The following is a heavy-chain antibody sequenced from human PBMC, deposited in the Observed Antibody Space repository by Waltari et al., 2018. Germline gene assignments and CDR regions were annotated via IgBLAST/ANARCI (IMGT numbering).Heavy chain of an antibody. V-gene: IGHV4-4*07. CDR3: ARSPGKLPAAIHFYYYMDV. CDR2: IYTSGST. Sequence: QVQLQESGPGLVKPSETLSLTCTVSGGSISGYYWSWIRQPAGKGLEWIGRIYTSGSTNYHPSLKSRVTMSVDTSKNQFSLKLSSVTAADTAVYYCARSPGKLPAAIHFYYYMDVWGKGTTVVVSS. D-gene: IGHD2-2*01. CDR1: GGSISGYY. J-gene: IGHJ6*03.